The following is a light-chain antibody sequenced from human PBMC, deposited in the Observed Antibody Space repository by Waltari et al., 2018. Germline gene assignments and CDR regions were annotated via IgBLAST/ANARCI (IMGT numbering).Light chain of an antibody. CDR2: KDT. CDR3: YSAEISGKLWA. CDR1: ALPKKY. Sequence: SYELTQSPSVSVSPGQTATITCPGDALPKKYAYWYQQKSGQAPVFVIYKDTKRPSGIPEKFSGSSTGTMATLTISGAQVEDEGDYYCYSAEISGKLWAFGGGTKLTVL. V-gene: IGLV3-10*01. J-gene: IGLJ3*02.